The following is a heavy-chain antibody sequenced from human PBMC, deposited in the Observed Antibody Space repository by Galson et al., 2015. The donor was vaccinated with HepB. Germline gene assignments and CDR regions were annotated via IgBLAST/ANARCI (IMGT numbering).Heavy chain of an antibody. V-gene: IGHV5-51*01. Sequence: QSGAEVKEPGESLKISCEVSGDSFRNYWVGWARQMPGKGLEWMGMINPGDFDTRYSPSLQGQVTISANKSLTTAYLQWSSLKASDTAIYYCARRRRDDYYAQFSAFDLWAPGTVVTVSS. J-gene: IGHJ3*01. CDR1: GDSFRNYW. CDR3: ARRRRDDYYAQFSAFDL. CDR2: INPGDFDT. D-gene: IGHD5-24*01.